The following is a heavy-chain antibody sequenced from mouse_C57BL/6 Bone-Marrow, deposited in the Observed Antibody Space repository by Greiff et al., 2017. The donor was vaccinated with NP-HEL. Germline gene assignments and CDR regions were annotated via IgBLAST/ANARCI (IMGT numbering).Heavy chain of an antibody. CDR3: TTYYSNYDYAMDY. D-gene: IGHD2-5*01. Sequence: VQLKESGAELVRPGASVKLSCTASGFNIKDDYMHWVKQRPEQGLEWIGWIGPENGDTEYASKLQGKATITADTSSNTAYLKLSILPSDDTSVYYCTTYYSNYDYAMDYWGQGTSVTVAS. V-gene: IGHV14-4*01. CDR2: IGPENGDT. CDR1: GFNIKDDY. J-gene: IGHJ4*01.